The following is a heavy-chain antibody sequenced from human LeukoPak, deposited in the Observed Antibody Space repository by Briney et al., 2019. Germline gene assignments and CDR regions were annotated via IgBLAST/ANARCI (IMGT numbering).Heavy chain of an antibody. CDR1: GYTFTSYA. V-gene: IGHV1-3*01. J-gene: IGHJ4*02. D-gene: IGHD3-3*01. CDR3: ATALDFWSGYYTFDY. Sequence: AASVRVSCKASGYTFTSYAMHWVRQAPGQRLEWMGWINAGNGNTKYSQKFQGRVTITRDTSASTAYMELSSLRSEDTAVYYCATALDFWSGYYTFDYWGQGTLVTVSS. CDR2: INAGNGNT.